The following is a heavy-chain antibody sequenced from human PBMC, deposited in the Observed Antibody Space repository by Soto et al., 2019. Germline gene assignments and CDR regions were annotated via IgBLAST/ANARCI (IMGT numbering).Heavy chain of an antibody. CDR2: IYYSGSS. Sequence: ASETLSLPCTVAGGSISSISYYWGWIPQPQGKGLELIGSIYYSGSSYYNPYPKSRVTISVYTSKNQFSLKLRSVNAADTAVYYCARLKYQYYYYHGMDVWGRGTTGTVSS. CDR3: ARLKYQYYYYHGMDV. J-gene: IGHJ6*02. CDR1: GGSISSISYY. D-gene: IGHD2-2*01. V-gene: IGHV4-39*01.